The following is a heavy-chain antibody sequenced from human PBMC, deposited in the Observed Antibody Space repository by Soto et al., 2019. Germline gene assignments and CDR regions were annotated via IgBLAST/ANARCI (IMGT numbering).Heavy chain of an antibody. D-gene: IGHD3-22*01. J-gene: IGHJ3*02. CDR2: IYSGGST. CDR3: ARVMSMRGYYYDSSGYYYYAFDI. CDR1: GFTVSSNY. V-gene: IGHV3-53*01. Sequence: LRLSCAASGFTVSSNYMSWVRQAPGKGLEWVSVIYSGGSTYYADSVKGRFTISRDNSKNTLYLQMNSLRAEDTAVYYCARVMSMRGYYYDSSGYYYYAFDIWGQGTMVTVSS.